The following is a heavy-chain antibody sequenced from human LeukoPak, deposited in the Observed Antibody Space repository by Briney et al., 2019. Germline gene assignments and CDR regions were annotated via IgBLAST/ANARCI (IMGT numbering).Heavy chain of an antibody. CDR1: GFTFSDYY. CDR2: ISSSGSTI. CDR3: ARVTSRNYYYYYMDV. D-gene: IGHD2-2*01. V-gene: IGHV3-11*01. Sequence: GGSLRLSCAASGFTFSDYYMSWIRQAPGKGLEWVSYISSSGSTIYYADSVKGRFTISRDNAKNSLYLQMNSLRAEDTALYYCARVTSRNYYYYYMDVWGKGTTVTVSS. J-gene: IGHJ6*03.